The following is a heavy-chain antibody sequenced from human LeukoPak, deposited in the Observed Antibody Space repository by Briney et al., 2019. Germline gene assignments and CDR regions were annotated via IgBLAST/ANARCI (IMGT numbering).Heavy chain of an antibody. D-gene: IGHD3-16*01. V-gene: IGHV3-33*06. Sequence: GGXLRLSCVASGFSFNTYVMHWVRQGPGKGLEWVAVMWHDGTNKVYADSVKGRFSISRDNSKNTLYLQMNSLRAEDTAVYYCAKEAPGGYFDYCGQGTLVTVSS. CDR3: AKEAPGGYFDY. CDR2: MWHDGTNK. CDR1: GFSFNTYV. J-gene: IGHJ4*02.